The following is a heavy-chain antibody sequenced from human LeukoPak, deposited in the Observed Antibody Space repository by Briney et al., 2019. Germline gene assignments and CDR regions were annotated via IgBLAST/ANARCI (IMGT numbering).Heavy chain of an antibody. V-gene: IGHV3-7*01. D-gene: IGHD3-16*02. CDR2: IKQDGGEK. CDR1: GFTSSIYW. Sequence: GGSLRLSCVASGFTSSIYWMSWVRQAPGKGLEWVANIKQDGGEKDYVDSVKGRFTISRDNAKNSLYLQMNSLRAEDTAVYYCARDLSEFDYWGQGTLVTVSS. J-gene: IGHJ4*02. CDR3: ARDLSEFDY.